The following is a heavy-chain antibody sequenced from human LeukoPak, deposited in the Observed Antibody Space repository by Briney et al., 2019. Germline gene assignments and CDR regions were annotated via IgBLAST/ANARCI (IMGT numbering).Heavy chain of an antibody. CDR2: IYYSGST. Sequence: SGTLSLTCTVSDGSISSYHWSWIRQPPGKGLEWIGYIYYSGSTNYNPSLKNRVTISVDTSKNQFSLKLSSVTAADTAVYYCARQSSGGSGRYYYYYMDVWGKGTTVTISS. D-gene: IGHD2-15*01. CDR1: DGSISSYH. CDR3: ARQSSGGSGRYYYYYMDV. V-gene: IGHV4-59*01. J-gene: IGHJ6*03.